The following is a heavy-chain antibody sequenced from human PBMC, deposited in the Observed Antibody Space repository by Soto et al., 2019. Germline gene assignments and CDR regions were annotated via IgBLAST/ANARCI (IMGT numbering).Heavy chain of an antibody. Sequence: WASVKVSCKASGGTFSSYAISWVRQAPGQGLEWMGGIIPIFGTANYAQKFQGRVTITADESTSTAYMELSSLRSEDTAVYYCARHVVVPAAILPYYYYYGMDVWGQGTTVTVSS. CDR3: ARHVVVPAAILPYYYYYGMDV. J-gene: IGHJ6*02. CDR1: GGTFSSYA. CDR2: IIPIFGTA. D-gene: IGHD2-2*02. V-gene: IGHV1-69*13.